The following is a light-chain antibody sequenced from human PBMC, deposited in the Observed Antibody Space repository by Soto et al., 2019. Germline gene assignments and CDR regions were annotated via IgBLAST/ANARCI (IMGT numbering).Light chain of an antibody. V-gene: IGKV3-11*01. CDR2: DSS. CDR1: QTVSSF. Sequence: VLTQSPATLSLSPGERATLSCRASQTVSSFLAWYQQKPGQAPRLLIHDSSDRATGIPARFSGSGSGTDFTLTTTSLDPEDVAVHYCQQRSNWPLTFGGGTRVEI. J-gene: IGKJ4*01. CDR3: QQRSNWPLT.